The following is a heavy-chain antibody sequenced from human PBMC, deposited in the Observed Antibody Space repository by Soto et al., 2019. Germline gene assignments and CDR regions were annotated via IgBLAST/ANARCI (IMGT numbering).Heavy chain of an antibody. Sequence: SETLSLTCTVSGGSVSSGSYYWSWIRQPPGKGLEWIGYLYNTGSTIYNPSLKSRVTISVDTSKNQFSLKMNSVTAADTAVYYCARDLWGYCGVDRYTLDGWGKGTTVTVSS. CDR1: GGSVSSGSYY. J-gene: IGHJ6*04. V-gene: IGHV4-61*01. D-gene: IGHD2-21*02. CDR2: LYNTGST. CDR3: ARDLWGYCGVDRYTLDG.